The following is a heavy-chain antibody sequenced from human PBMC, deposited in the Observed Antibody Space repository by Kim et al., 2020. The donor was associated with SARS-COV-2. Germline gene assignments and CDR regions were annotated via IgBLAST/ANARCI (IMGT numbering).Heavy chain of an antibody. CDR2: IYSGGST. Sequence: GGSLRLSCAASGFTVSSNYMSWVRQAPGKGLEWVSVIYSGGSTYYADSVKGRFTISRHNSKNTLYLQMNSLRAEDTAVYYCARDLGVVPAANGQGGGYYYYMDVWGKGTTVTVSS. V-gene: IGHV3-53*04. CDR1: GFTVSSNY. CDR3: ARDLGVVPAANGQGGGYYYYMDV. D-gene: IGHD2-2*01. J-gene: IGHJ6*03.